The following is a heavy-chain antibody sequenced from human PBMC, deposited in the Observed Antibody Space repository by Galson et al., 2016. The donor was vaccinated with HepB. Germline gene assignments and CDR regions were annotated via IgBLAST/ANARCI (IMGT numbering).Heavy chain of an antibody. Sequence: SLRLSCATSGFTFGSVWMSWVRQAPGKGLEWVANIKPDGSERYYVDSLKGRFTISRDNAKNSLYLQMNNLRAEDTAVYYCALYYYHSSGFVEYFQHWGQGTRVTVSS. D-gene: IGHD3-22*01. CDR3: ALYYYHSSGFVEYFQH. V-gene: IGHV3-7*03. CDR1: GFTFGSVW. CDR2: IKPDGSER. J-gene: IGHJ1*01.